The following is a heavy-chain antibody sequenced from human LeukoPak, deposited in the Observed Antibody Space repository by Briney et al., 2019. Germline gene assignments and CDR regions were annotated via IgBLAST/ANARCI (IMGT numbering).Heavy chain of an antibody. Sequence: SETLSLTCTVSGVSISDSSYFWSWIRQPAGKGLDWIGSVYYSGGTYYNPSLESRLTISVDTSNNRFSLKLKSVTAADTAIFYCARVTNGSTTLDSWGQGILVTVSS. CDR1: GVSISDSSYF. D-gene: IGHD4-11*01. CDR2: VYYSGGT. V-gene: IGHV4-39*02. CDR3: ARVTNGSTTLDS. J-gene: IGHJ5*01.